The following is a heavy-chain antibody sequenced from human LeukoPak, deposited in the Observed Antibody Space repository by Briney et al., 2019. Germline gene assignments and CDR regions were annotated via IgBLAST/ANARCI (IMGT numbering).Heavy chain of an antibody. Sequence: GGSLRLSCAASGFPFSSYGMHWVRQAPGKGLEWVATVWFDGSNEYYADSVRGRFTISRDNSKNTLFLQVNSLRAEDTAVYYCARSGYYYDSSGYDPDDAFDIWGQGTMVTVSS. CDR2: VWFDGSNE. J-gene: IGHJ3*02. CDR3: ARSGYYYDSSGYDPDDAFDI. CDR1: GFPFSSYG. V-gene: IGHV3-33*01. D-gene: IGHD3-22*01.